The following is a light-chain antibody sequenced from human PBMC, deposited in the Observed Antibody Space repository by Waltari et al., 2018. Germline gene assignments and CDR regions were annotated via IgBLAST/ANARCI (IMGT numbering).Light chain of an antibody. J-gene: IGLJ1*01. CDR2: EVS. CDR3: CSYAGSSTHYV. CDR1: SSDVGSYNL. Sequence: QSALTQPASVSGSPGQSITISCTGTSSDVGSYNLGSWYQQHPGKAPKLMIYEVSKRPSGVSNRFSGSKSGNTASLTISGLQAEDEADYYCCSYAGSSTHYVFGTGTKVTVL. V-gene: IGLV2-23*02.